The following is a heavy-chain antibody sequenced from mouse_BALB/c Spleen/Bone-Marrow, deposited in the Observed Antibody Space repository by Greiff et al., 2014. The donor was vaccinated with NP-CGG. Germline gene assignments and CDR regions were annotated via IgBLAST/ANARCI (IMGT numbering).Heavy chain of an antibody. CDR1: GYTFTNYF. Sequence: VKLMESGAELVKPGASVKLSCKASGYTFTNYFVHWVKLRPGQGLEWIGEIDPSNDATNFNEKFKNKATLTVDRSSGTAYIQLSSLTSEDSAVYYCTRSGYYGYGWYFDVWGAGTTVTVSS. V-gene: IGHV1S81*02. CDR3: TRSGYYGYGWYFDV. CDR2: IDPSNDAT. D-gene: IGHD1-2*01. J-gene: IGHJ1*01.